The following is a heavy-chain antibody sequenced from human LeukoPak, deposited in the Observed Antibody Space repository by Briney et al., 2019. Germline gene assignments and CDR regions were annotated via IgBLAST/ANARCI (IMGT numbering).Heavy chain of an antibody. CDR3: ARDGRSREGFDP. D-gene: IGHD1-26*01. J-gene: IGHJ5*02. CDR2: IYYSGST. CDR1: GFSICSYY. Sequence: SETLSLTCSVSGFSICSYYWVWHRQPPGQGLEWIGYIYYSGSTNYNPSLKSRVTISVDTSKNQFSLKLSSVTAADTAVYYCARDGRSREGFDPWGQGTLVTVSS. V-gene: IGHV4-59*01.